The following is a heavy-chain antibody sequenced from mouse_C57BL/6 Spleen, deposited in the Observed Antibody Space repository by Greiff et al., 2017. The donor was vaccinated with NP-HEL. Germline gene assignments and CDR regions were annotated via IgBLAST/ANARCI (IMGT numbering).Heavy chain of an antibody. CDR1: GFTFSSYA. CDR3: ARERVRRAMDY. Sequence: EVKVVESGGGLVKPGGSLKLSCAASGFTFSSYAMSWVRQTPEKRLEWVATISDGGSYTYYPDNVKGRFTISRDNAKNNLYLQMSHLKSEDTAMYYCARERVRRAMDYWGQGTSVTVSS. CDR2: ISDGGSYT. V-gene: IGHV5-4*01. J-gene: IGHJ4*01.